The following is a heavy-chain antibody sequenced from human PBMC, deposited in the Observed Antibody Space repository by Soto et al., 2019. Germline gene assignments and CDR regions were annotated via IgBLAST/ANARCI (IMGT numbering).Heavy chain of an antibody. D-gene: IGHD1-1*01. J-gene: IGHJ6*03. Sequence: SETLSLTCTVSGGSISSYYWNWIRQPPGKGLEWIGDIYYSGSSTYNPSLKSRVTISVDMSRNQFSLRLSSVTAADTAVYYCAGLQINYYYMDVWGKGTTVTVSS. CDR2: IYYSGSS. V-gene: IGHV4-59*01. CDR1: GGSISSYY. CDR3: AGLQINYYYMDV.